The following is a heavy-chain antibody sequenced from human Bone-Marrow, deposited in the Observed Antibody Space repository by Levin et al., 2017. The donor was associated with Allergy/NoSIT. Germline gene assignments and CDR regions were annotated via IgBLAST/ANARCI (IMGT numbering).Heavy chain of an antibody. J-gene: IGHJ4*02. CDR2: ISSSSSTI. CDR1: GFTFSSYN. D-gene: IGHD3-16*01. Sequence: PGGSLRLSCAASGFTFSSYNMNWVRQAPGKGLEWVSFISSSSSTIYADSVKGRFTISRDNAQNSLYLQMNSLRDEDTAVYYCARDKYYLFDYWGQGTLVTVSS. CDR3: ARDKYYLFDY. V-gene: IGHV3-48*02.